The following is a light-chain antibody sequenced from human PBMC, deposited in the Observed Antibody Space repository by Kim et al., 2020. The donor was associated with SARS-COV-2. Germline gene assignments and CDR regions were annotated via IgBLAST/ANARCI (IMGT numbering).Light chain of an antibody. CDR2: GIS. Sequence: SPGERAPHSCRASQSISSIHVAWYQQKRGRAPRLIIYGISNRATDIPDRFSGSGAGTDFTLTISRLEPEDFAVYYCQQYADSPPTFGQGTKVDIK. CDR1: QSISSIH. CDR3: QQYADSPPT. J-gene: IGKJ1*01. V-gene: IGKV3-20*01.